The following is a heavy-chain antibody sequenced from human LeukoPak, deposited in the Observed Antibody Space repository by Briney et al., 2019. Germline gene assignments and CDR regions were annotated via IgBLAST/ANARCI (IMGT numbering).Heavy chain of an antibody. CDR3: ASYGSGSYYRADWFDP. CDR1: GGSISSYY. J-gene: IGHJ5*02. D-gene: IGHD3-10*01. Sequence: PSETLSLTCIVSGGSISSYYWSWIRQPPGKGLEWIGYIYYSGSTNYNPSLKSRVTISVDTSKNQFSLKLSSVTAADTAVYYCASYGSGSYYRADWFDPWGQGTLVTVSS. V-gene: IGHV4-59*01. CDR2: IYYSGST.